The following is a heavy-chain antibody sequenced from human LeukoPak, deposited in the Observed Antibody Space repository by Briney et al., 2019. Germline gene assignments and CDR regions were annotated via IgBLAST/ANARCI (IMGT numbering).Heavy chain of an antibody. J-gene: IGHJ4*02. CDR3: ARARWLLDY. CDR2: INHSGST. D-gene: IGHD5-24*01. CDR1: GGSFSGYY. Sequence: PSETLSLTRAVYGGSFSGYYWSWIRQPPGKGLEWIGEINHSGSTNYNPSLKSRVTISVDTSKNQFSLKLSSVTAADTAVYYCARARWLLDYWGQGTLVTVSS. V-gene: IGHV4-34*01.